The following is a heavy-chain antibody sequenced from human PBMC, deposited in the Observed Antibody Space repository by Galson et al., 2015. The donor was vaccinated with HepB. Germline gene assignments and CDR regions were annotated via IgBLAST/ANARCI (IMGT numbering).Heavy chain of an antibody. Sequence: CAISGDSVSRDTVGWNWIRQSPSRGLEWLGRTYYRSKWYSDYAIFVKSRIIINADSSTNQFFLQLNSVIPEDTAVYYCTRVAHLGRGMNVWGQGTTVTVSS. D-gene: IGHD3-10*01. J-gene: IGHJ6*02. V-gene: IGHV6-1*01. CDR3: TRVAHLGRGMNV. CDR2: TYYRSKWYS. CDR1: GDSVSRDTVG.